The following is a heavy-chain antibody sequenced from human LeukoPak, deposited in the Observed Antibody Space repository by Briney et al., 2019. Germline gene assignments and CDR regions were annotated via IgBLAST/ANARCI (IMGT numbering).Heavy chain of an antibody. CDR3: ANAQGSRYCSGGSCYGDY. J-gene: IGHJ4*02. D-gene: IGHD2-15*01. CDR2: ISYDGSSK. CDR1: GFTFSSYG. Sequence: GGSLRLSCAASGFTFSSYGMHWVRQAPGKGLEWVAVISYDGSSKYYADSVKGRFTISRDNSKNTLYLQMNSLRAEDTAVYYCANAQGSRYCSGGSCYGDYWGQGTRVSVSS. V-gene: IGHV3-30*18.